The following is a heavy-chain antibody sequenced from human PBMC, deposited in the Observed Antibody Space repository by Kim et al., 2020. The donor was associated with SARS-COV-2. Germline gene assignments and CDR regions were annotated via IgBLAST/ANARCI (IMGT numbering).Heavy chain of an antibody. CDR3: ARGNYYESVSLSDYYNGMDV. V-gene: IGHV3-30-3*01. Sequence: GGSLRLSCAASGLSFDSYAMNWVRQAPGNGLEWVADISFDGRNKDYADSVKGRFTISRDNSKSTLHLQMNSLRVEDTAVYYCARGNYYESVSLSDYYNGMDVWRQETTVTVSS. CDR1: GLSFDSYA. J-gene: IGHJ6*02. D-gene: IGHD3-10*01. CDR2: ISFDGRNK.